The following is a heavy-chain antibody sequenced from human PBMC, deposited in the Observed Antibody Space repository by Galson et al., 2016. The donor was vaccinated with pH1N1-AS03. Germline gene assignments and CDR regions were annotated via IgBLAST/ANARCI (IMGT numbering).Heavy chain of an antibody. CDR2: IWPSDSDT. CDR3: ARRGYSGHDDAFDV. Sequence: QSGAEVKEPGQSLRISCKASGYTFITYWLAWVRQKPGKGLEWMGIIWPSDSDTRYSPSFQGQVTMSADKSINTGYLEFTSLKAADTATYYCARRGYSGHDDAFDVWGQGTVVTVTS. J-gene: IGHJ3*01. CDR1: GYTFITYW. D-gene: IGHD5-12*01. V-gene: IGHV5-51*01.